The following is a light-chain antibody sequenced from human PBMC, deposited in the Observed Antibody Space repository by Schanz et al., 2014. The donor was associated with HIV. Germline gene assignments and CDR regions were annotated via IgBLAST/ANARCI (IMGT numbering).Light chain of an antibody. J-gene: IGKJ4*01. V-gene: IGKV3-20*01. CDR3: QYFGNSGGT. CDR2: ATS. CDR1: QSVGSNS. Sequence: EIVLTQSPDTLSLSPGERATLSCRASQSVGSNSLAWYQQKPGQAPRLVIYATSTRAAGIPDRFSGTGSGTDFTLTISSLEPEDFAVYYCQYFGNSGGTFGGGTKVEIK.